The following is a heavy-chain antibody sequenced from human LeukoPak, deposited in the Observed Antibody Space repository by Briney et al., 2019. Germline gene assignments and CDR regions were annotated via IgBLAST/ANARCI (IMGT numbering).Heavy chain of an antibody. V-gene: IGHV4-30-2*02. CDR3: ARADSGSYYFDY. Sequence: PSQTLSLTCAVSGGSISSGGYSWSWIRQPPGKGLEWIGYIYHSGSTYYNPSLKSRVTISVDTSKNQFSLKLSSVTAADTAVYYCARADSGSYYFDYWGQGTLVTVSS. CDR1: GGSISSGGYS. CDR2: IYHSGST. J-gene: IGHJ4*02. D-gene: IGHD1-26*01.